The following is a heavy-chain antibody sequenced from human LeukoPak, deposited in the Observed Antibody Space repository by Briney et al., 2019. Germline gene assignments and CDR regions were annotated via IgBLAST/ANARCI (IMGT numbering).Heavy chain of an antibody. CDR3: ARVPIRATMDV. Sequence: SETLSLTCTVSGGSISSHYWSWLRQPPGKGLEWIGEINHSGSTNYNPSLKSRVTISVDTSKNQFSLKLSSVTAADTAVYYCARVPIRATMDVWGKGTTVTVSS. D-gene: IGHD3-9*01. CDR1: GGSISSHY. V-gene: IGHV4-34*01. J-gene: IGHJ6*04. CDR2: INHSGST.